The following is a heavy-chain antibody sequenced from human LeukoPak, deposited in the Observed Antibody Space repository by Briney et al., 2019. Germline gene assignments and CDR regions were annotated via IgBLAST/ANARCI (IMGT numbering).Heavy chain of an antibody. CDR2: VYTSGST. CDR1: GGSISSRSYY. J-gene: IGHJ4*02. CDR3: ARSGESYYLYFDY. V-gene: IGHV4-61*02. Sequence: PSETLSLTCSVSGGSISSRSYYWNWIRQPAGKGLEWIGRVYTSGSTNYNPSLKSRVTISVDTSKNQFSLKLSSVTAADTAVYYCARSGESYYLYFDYWGQGTLVTVSS. D-gene: IGHD1-26*01.